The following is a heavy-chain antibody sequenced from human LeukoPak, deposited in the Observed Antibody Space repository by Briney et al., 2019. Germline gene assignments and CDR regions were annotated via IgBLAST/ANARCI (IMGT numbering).Heavy chain of an antibody. CDR2: INHDGSEE. CDR1: GFTFSRHW. J-gene: IGHJ4*02. V-gene: IGHV3-7*01. Sequence: PGGSPRLSCAASGFTFSRHWMSWVRQAPGKGLEWVANINHDGSEEYYVDSVKGRFTISRDNAKNSLYLQMNSLRAEDTAVYYCARQEVGANVADYWGQGTLV. D-gene: IGHD1-26*01. CDR3: ARQEVGANVADY.